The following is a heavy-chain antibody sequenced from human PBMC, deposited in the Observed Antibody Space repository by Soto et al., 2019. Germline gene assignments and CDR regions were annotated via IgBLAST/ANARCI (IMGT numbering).Heavy chain of an antibody. V-gene: IGHV3-7*01. J-gene: IGHJ6*02. CDR1: GFTFSSYW. CDR3: ARERESLAAAGIISDDYSNGMDV. Sequence: VGSLRLSCAACGFTFSSYWMTLVRQAPGKGLEWVANIKGSEKYYVDSVKGRFTISRDNSKNSLYLQMNSLRAEDTAVYYCARERESLAAAGIISDDYSNGMDVWGQGTTVTVSS. D-gene: IGHD6-13*01. CDR2: IKGSEK.